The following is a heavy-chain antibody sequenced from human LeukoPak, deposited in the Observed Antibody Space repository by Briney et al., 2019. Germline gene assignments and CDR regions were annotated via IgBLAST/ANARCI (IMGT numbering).Heavy chain of an antibody. J-gene: IGHJ4*02. CDR2: ISGYNGNT. CDR1: GYTFTSYG. V-gene: IGHV1-18*01. Sequence: ASVKVSCKASGYTFTSYGISWVRQAPGQGLEWMGWISGYNGNTNYAQKLQGRVTMTTDTSTSTAYMELRSLRSDDTAVYYCARCHYYGSGNYVRVYSPDYWGQGTLVTVSS. D-gene: IGHD3-10*01. CDR3: ARCHYYGSGNYVRVYSPDY.